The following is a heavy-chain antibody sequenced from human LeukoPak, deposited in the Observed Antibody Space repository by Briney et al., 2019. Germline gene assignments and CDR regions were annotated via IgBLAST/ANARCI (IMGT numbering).Heavy chain of an antibody. CDR3: ARSPWTVGAFDI. D-gene: IGHD1-1*01. CDR1: GGSMSSYC. J-gene: IGHJ3*02. V-gene: IGHV4-4*07. Sequence: PSETLSLTCTVSGGSMSSYCWSWIRQPAGKGLEWIGRIYTSGSTNYNPSLKSRVTMSVDTSKNQFSLKLSSVTAADTAVYYCARSPWTVGAFDIWGQGTMVTVSS. CDR2: IYTSGST.